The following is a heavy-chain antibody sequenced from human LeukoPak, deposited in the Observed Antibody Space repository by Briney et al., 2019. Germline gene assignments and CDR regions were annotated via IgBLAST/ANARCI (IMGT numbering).Heavy chain of an antibody. D-gene: IGHD1-26*01. Sequence: PGGSLGLSCAASGFTFSNYWMSWVRQAPGKGLEWVSAISGSGGSTYYADSVKGRFTISRDNSKNTLYLQMNCLRAEDTAVYYCAKDRVGWTGGNWFDPWGQGTLVTVSS. CDR1: GFTFSNYW. V-gene: IGHV3-23*01. CDR2: ISGSGGST. CDR3: AKDRVGWTGGNWFDP. J-gene: IGHJ5*02.